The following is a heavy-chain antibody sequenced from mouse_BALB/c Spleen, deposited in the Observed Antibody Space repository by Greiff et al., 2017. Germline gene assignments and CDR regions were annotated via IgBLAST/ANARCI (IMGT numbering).Heavy chain of an antibody. V-gene: IGHV1-9*01. Sequence: VQLQQSGAELMKPGASVKISCKATGYTFSSYWIEWVKQRPGHGLQWIGEILPGSGSTNYNEKFKGKATFTADTSSNTAYMQLSSLTSEDSAVYYCARRGDGYPYYYAMDYWGQGTSVTVSS. CDR3: ARRGDGYPYYYAMDY. CDR2: ILPGSGST. CDR1: GYTFSSYW. J-gene: IGHJ4*01. D-gene: IGHD2-3*01.